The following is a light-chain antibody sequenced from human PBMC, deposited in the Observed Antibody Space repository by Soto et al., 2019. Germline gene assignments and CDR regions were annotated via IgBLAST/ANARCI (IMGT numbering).Light chain of an antibody. CDR3: QQYGSSPPIN. CDR1: QSVSSSY. CDR2: GAS. V-gene: IGKV3-20*01. Sequence: EIVLTQSPGTLSLSPGERATLSWSASQSVSSSYLAWYQQKPGQAPRLLIYGASSRATGIPDRFSGSGSGTDFTLTISRLEPEDFAVYYCQQYGSSPPINFGQGTRLEIK. J-gene: IGKJ5*01.